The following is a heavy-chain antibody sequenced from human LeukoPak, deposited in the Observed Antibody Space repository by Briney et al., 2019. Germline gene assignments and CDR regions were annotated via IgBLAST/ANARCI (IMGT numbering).Heavy chain of an antibody. CDR3: ARVEMATTTYYFDY. Sequence: SVKVSCKASGGTFSSYAISWVRQARGQGLEWMGRIIPILGIANYAQKFQGRVTITADKSTSTAYMELSSLRSEDTAVYYCARVEMATTTYYFDYWGQGTLVTVSS. D-gene: IGHD5-24*01. CDR2: IIPILGIA. V-gene: IGHV1-69*04. J-gene: IGHJ4*02. CDR1: GGTFSSYA.